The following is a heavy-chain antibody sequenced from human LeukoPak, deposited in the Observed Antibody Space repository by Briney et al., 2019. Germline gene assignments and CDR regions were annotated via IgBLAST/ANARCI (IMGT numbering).Heavy chain of an antibody. V-gene: IGHV4-59*01. CDR3: ARGVEDSSGYYSYSDC. Sequence: SETLSLTCTVSGGSISSYYWSWIRQPPGKGLEWIGYIYYSGSSNYNPSLKSRVTISVDRSKNQYSLKLSSVTAADTAVYYCARGVEDSSGYYSYSDCWGQGTLVTVSS. CDR1: GGSISSYY. D-gene: IGHD3-22*01. J-gene: IGHJ4*02. CDR2: IYYSGSS.